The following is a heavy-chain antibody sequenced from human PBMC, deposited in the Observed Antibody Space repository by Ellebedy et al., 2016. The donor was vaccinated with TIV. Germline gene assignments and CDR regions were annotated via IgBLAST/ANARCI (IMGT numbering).Heavy chain of an antibody. J-gene: IGHJ6*02. Sequence: GGSLRLSCAASGFTFTTYWMNWVRQAPGKGLEWVANINQDATKKYYVDSVKGRFTISRDNAKNSVYLQMNSLRPEDTAVYYCAKVLLWRDSYYYGMDVWGQGTTVTVSS. CDR3: AKVLLWRDSYYYGMDV. D-gene: IGHD3-10*01. CDR1: GFTFTTYW. V-gene: IGHV3-7*03. CDR2: INQDATKK.